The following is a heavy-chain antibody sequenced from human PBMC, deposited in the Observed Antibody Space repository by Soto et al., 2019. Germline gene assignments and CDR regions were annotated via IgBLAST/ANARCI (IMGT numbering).Heavy chain of an antibody. V-gene: IGHV3-23*01. J-gene: IGHJ4*02. CDR1: GFTFSSYA. Sequence: GGSLRLSCAASGFTFSSYAMSWVRQAPGKGLEWVSAISSSGGSTYYADSVKGRFTISRDNSKNTLYLQMNSLRAEDTAVYYCARGLVGSGWYNGIYFGYWGQGTLVTVSS. CDR3: ARGLVGSGWYNGIYFGY. CDR2: ISSSGGST. D-gene: IGHD6-19*01.